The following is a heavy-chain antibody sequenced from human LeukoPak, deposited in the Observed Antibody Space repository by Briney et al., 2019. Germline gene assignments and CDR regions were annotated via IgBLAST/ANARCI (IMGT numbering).Heavy chain of an antibody. CDR1: AFTFSSYA. V-gene: IGHV3-23*01. CDR2: ISGSGGST. Sequence: PGGSLRLSCAASAFTFSSYAMSWVRQAPGKGLEWVSSISGSGGSTYYADSVKGRFTISRDNSKNTVYLQMNSLRAEDTAVYYCAKHPQDSSGYFPVGTFDYWGQGTLVTVSS. J-gene: IGHJ4*02. D-gene: IGHD3-22*01. CDR3: AKHPQDSSGYFPVGTFDY.